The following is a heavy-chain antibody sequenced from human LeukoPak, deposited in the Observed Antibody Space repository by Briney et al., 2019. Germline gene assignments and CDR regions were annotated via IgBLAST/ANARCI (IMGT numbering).Heavy chain of an antibody. V-gene: IGHV1-69*05. J-gene: IGHJ6*03. D-gene: IGHD2-8*01. CDR1: GGTFSSYA. Sequence: WASVKVSYKASGGTFSSYAISWVRQAPGQGLEWMGGIIPIFGTANYAQKFQGRVTITTDESTSTAYMELSSLRSEDTAVYYCGRGVNDYYYYMDVWGKGTTVTVSS. CDR3: GRGVNDYYYYMDV. CDR2: IIPIFGTA.